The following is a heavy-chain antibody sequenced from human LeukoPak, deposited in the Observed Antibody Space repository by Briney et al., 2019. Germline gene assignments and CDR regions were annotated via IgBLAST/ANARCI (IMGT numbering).Heavy chain of an antibody. Sequence: ASVKVSCKASGFAFTSSAMQWVRQARGQRLEWIGWIVVGSGNTNYAQKFQERVTITRDMSTSTAYMELSSLRSEDTAVYYCAANGFTYYYGSGSYYNDAFDIWGQGTMVTVSS. J-gene: IGHJ3*02. CDR1: GFAFTSSA. D-gene: IGHD3-10*01. V-gene: IGHV1-58*02. CDR3: AANGFTYYYGSGSYYNDAFDI. CDR2: IVVGSGNT.